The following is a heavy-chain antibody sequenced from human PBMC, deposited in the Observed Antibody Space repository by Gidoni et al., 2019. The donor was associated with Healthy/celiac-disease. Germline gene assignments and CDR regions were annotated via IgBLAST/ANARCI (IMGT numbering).Heavy chain of an antibody. CDR3: VPNYYDSSGIGRN. J-gene: IGHJ4*02. CDR1: GYTFTSYD. CDR2: MNPNSGNT. V-gene: IGHV1-8*01. Sequence: QVQLVQSGAEVKKPGASVKVSCKASGYTFTSYDINWVRQATGKGLEWMGWMNPNSGNTGYAQKFQGRVTMTRNTSISTAYMELSSLRSEDTAVYYCVPNYYDSSGIGRNWGQGTLVTVSS. D-gene: IGHD3-22*01.